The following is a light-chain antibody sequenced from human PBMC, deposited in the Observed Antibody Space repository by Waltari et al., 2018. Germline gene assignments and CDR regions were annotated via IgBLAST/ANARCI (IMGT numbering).Light chain of an antibody. CDR1: QRLTKNY. J-gene: IGKJ2*01. V-gene: IGKV3-20*01. Sequence: ERATLSCRTSQRLTKNYLAWYQQKPGQAPRLLIYGASSRAAGIPDRFSGSGSGTDFTLTISRLEPEDFAVYYCQQYGSSVLYTFGQGTKLEIK. CDR3: QQYGSSVLYT. CDR2: GAS.